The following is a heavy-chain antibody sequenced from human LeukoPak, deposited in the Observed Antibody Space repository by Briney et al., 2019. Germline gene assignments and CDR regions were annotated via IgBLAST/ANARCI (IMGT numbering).Heavy chain of an antibody. CDR3: ARPSGYDFWSGYYPLDY. D-gene: IGHD3-3*01. Sequence: SVKVSCKASGGTFSSYAISWVRQAPGQGLEWMGGIIPIFGTANYAQKFQGRVTITTDESTSTAYMELSSLRSEDTAVYYCARPSGYDFWSGYYPLDYWGQGTLVTVSS. V-gene: IGHV1-69*05. CDR1: GGTFSSYA. CDR2: IIPIFGTA. J-gene: IGHJ4*02.